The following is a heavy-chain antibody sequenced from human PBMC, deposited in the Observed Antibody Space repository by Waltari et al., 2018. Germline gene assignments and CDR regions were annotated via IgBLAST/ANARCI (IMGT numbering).Heavy chain of an antibody. CDR3: ARLSSSLGYYYYGMDV. V-gene: IGHV4-59*01. J-gene: IGHJ6*02. Sequence: QVQLQESGPGLVKPSETLSLTCTVSGGSISSYYWSWIRQPPGKGLEWIGYIYYSGSTNYNPSLKSRVTLSVDTSKNQFSLKLSSVTAADTAVYYCARLSSSLGYYYYGMDVWGQGTTVTVSS. D-gene: IGHD6-6*01. CDR1: GGSISSYY. CDR2: IYYSGST.